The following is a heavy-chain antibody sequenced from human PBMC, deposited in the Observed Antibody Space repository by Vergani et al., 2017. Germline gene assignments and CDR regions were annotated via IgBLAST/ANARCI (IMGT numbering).Heavy chain of an antibody. CDR1: GYTLTELS. J-gene: IGHJ6*02. Sequence: QVQLVQSGAEVKKPGASVKVSCKVSGYTLTELSMHWVRQAPGKGLEWMGGFDPEDGETIYAQKFQGRVTMTEDTSTDTAYMELSSLRSEDTAVYYCATGSKGGTSFRVVIPYGMDVWGQGTTVTVSS. V-gene: IGHV1-24*01. D-gene: IGHD3-3*01. CDR2: FDPEDGET. CDR3: ATGSKGGTSFRVVIPYGMDV.